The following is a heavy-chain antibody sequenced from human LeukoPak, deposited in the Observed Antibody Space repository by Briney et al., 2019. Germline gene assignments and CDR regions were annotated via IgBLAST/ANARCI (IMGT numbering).Heavy chain of an antibody. D-gene: IGHD3-22*01. Sequence: GGSLRLSCAASGFTFSTNWMSWVRQAPGKGLEWVANIKQDGSEKYYVDSVKGRFTISRDNAKKSLYLQMNSLRAEDTAVYYCARDQDYYDSSGYYLFFDYWGQGTLVTVSS. CDR3: ARDQDYYDSSGYYLFFDY. J-gene: IGHJ4*02. CDR1: GFTFSTNW. CDR2: IKQDGSEK. V-gene: IGHV3-7*01.